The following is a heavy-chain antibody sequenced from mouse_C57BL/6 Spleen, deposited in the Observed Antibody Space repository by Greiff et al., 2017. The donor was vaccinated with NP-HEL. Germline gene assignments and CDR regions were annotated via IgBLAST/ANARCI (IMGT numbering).Heavy chain of an antibody. D-gene: IGHD1-1*01. J-gene: IGHJ2*01. CDR3: TRPYYYGSSSFDY. CDR2: IDPETGGT. CDR1: GYTFTDYE. V-gene: IGHV1-15*01. Sequence: VQLQQSGAELVRPGASVTLSCKASGYTFTDYEMRWVKQTPVHGLEWIGAIDPETGGTAYNQKFKGKAILTADKSSSTAYMELRSLTSEDSAVYYCTRPYYYGSSSFDYWGQGTTLTVSS.